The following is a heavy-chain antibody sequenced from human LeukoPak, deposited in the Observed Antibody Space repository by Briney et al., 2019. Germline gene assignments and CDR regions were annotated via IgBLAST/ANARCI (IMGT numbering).Heavy chain of an antibody. J-gene: IGHJ4*02. CDR2: INPNGGAT. V-gene: IGHV1-2*02. Sequence: GASVKVSCKASGYIFAGYYLFWVRQAPGQGLEWMGWINPNGGATRYAQKLQGRVTLTSDTSIRTTYMEMSSLTPDDTAVYYCARDERYSDADHHYPDLGYWGQGTLVTVSS. D-gene: IGHD3-16*01. CDR1: GYIFAGYY. CDR3: ARDERYSDADHHYPDLGY.